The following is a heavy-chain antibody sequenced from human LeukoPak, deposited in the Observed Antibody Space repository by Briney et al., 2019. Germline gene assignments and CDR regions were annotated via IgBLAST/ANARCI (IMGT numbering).Heavy chain of an antibody. J-gene: IGHJ4*02. Sequence: SAPLSLPFPVSGGSISSYYWSWIRPPPGKGLGWIGYIYYSGGTNYNPSLKTRVAISVDTSKNKFSLELSSVTAADTAVYYCARHFTTAAAGSFDYWGQGTLVTVSS. V-gene: IGHV4-59*08. D-gene: IGHD6-13*01. CDR3: ARHFTTAAAGSFDY. CDR1: GGSISSYY. CDR2: IYYSGGT.